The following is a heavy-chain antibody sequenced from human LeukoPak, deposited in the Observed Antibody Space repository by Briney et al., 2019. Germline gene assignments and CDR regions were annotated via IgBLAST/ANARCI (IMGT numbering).Heavy chain of an antibody. J-gene: IGHJ4*02. CDR1: GFTFSSYS. V-gene: IGHV3-21*01. CDR3: ATTPRAMTTVTTGY. Sequence: GGSLRLXCAASGFTFSSYSMNWDRQAPGKGLEWVSSISSSSSYIYYADSVKGRFTISRDNAKNSLYLQMNSLRAEDTAVYYCATTPRAMTTVTTGYWGQGTLVTVSS. D-gene: IGHD4-17*01. CDR2: ISSSSSYI.